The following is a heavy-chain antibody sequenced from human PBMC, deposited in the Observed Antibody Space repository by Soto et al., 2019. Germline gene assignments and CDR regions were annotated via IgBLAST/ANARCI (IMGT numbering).Heavy chain of an antibody. J-gene: IGHJ6*02. D-gene: IGHD5-12*01. CDR1: GYTFTRSG. CDR3: ARALGYSGYAGMDV. CDR2: ISPDNGNT. V-gene: IGHV1-18*01. Sequence: GASVKVSCKASGYTFTRSGISWVRQAPGQGLEWMGWISPDNGNTNYAQKLQGRVTMTTDTSTSTAYMELRSLRSDDTAVYYCARALGYSGYAGMDVWGQGTTVTVSS.